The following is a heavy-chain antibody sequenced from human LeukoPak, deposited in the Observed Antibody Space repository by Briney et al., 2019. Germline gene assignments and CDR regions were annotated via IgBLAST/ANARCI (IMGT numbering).Heavy chain of an antibody. V-gene: IGHV3-48*01. CDR2: ISSSSSTI. CDR1: GFTFSSYS. J-gene: IGHJ5*02. CDR3: ARDPRGYCSGGSCYGPWFDP. Sequence: GGSLRLSCAASGFTFSSYSMNWVRQAPGKGVEWVSYISSSSSTIYYADSVKGRFTISRDNAKNSLYLQMNSLRAEDTAVYYCARDPRGYCSGGSCYGPWFDPWGQGTLVTVSS. D-gene: IGHD2-15*01.